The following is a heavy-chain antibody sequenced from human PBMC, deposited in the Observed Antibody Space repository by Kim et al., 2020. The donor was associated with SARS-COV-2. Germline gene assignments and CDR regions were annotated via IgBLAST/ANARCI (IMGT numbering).Heavy chain of an antibody. D-gene: IGHD3-16*01. CDR3: ARAVAGGGYGMDV. J-gene: IGHJ6*02. Sequence: GGSLRLSCAASGFTVSSNYMSWVRQAPGKGLEWVSVIYSGGSTYYADSVKGRFTISRDNSKNTLYLQMNSLRAEDTAVYYCARAVAGGGYGMDVWGQGTTVTVSS. CDR1: GFTVSSNY. V-gene: IGHV3-53*01. CDR2: IYSGGST.